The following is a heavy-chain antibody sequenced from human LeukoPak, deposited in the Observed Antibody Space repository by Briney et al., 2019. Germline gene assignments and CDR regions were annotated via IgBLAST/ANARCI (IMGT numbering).Heavy chain of an antibody. CDR3: ATYCSSTSCPHRRAFDI. D-gene: IGHD2-2*01. CDR1: GGSISSYY. Sequence: SETLSLTCTVSGGSISSYYWGWIRQPPGKGLEWIGTIYYSGSTYYNPSLKSRVTISVDTSNDQFSLKLSSVTAADTAVYYCATYCSSTSCPHRRAFDIWGQGTMVTVSS. V-gene: IGHV4-59*04. CDR2: IYYSGST. J-gene: IGHJ3*02.